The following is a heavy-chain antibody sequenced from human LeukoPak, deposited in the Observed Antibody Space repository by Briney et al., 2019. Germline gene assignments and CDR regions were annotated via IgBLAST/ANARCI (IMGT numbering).Heavy chain of an antibody. CDR3: AKDRDGYNPDY. V-gene: IGHV3-23*01. Sequence: GGPLRLSCAASGFTVSSNYMSWVRQAPGEGLEWVSSISDSGTHIYYADSVKGRFTISRDNSKNTVYLQMNSLRAEDTAVYYCAKDRDGYNPDYWGQGTLVSVSS. CDR2: ISDSGTHI. D-gene: IGHD5-24*01. J-gene: IGHJ4*02. CDR1: GFTVSSNY.